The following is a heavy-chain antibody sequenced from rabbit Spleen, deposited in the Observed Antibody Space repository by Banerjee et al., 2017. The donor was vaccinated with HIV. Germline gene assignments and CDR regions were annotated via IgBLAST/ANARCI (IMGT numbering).Heavy chain of an antibody. CDR2: IYTDTSTT. CDR3: ARDGSGGISYYFNL. J-gene: IGHJ4*01. Sequence: QQQLVESGGGLVKPGGTLTLTCTASGFSFSSDYDMCWVRQAPGKGLEWIGCIYTDTSTTYYANWAKGRFTISKTSSTTVTLQMTSLTAADTATYFCARDGSGGISYYFNLWGPGTLVTVS. D-gene: IGHD1-1*01. CDR1: GFSFSSDYD. V-gene: IGHV1S45*01.